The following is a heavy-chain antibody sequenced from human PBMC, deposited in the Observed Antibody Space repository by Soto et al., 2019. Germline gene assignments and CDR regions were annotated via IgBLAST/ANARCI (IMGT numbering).Heavy chain of an antibody. CDR2: IWYDGSNK. CDR1: GFTFSSYC. V-gene: IGHV3-33*01. Sequence: GGSLRLSCAASGFTFSSYCMHWVRQAPGKGLEWVAVIWYDGSNKYYADSVKGRFTISRDNSKNTLYLQMNSLRAEDTAVYYCARDGYYYDSSGYYYRDAFDIWGQGTMVTVSS. D-gene: IGHD3-22*01. CDR3: ARDGYYYDSSGYYYRDAFDI. J-gene: IGHJ3*02.